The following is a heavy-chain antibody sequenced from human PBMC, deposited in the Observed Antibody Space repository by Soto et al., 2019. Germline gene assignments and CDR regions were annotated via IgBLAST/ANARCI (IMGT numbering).Heavy chain of an antibody. CDR3: ARDCSGGSCYGLYYFDY. CDR1: GYTFTSYG. D-gene: IGHD2-15*01. Sequence: ASVKVSCKASGYTFTSYGISWVRQAPGQGLEWMGWISAYNGNTNYAQKLQGRVTMTTDTSTSTAYMELRSLRSDDTAVYCCARDCSGGSCYGLYYFDYWGQGTLVTVSS. J-gene: IGHJ4*02. CDR2: ISAYNGNT. V-gene: IGHV1-18*01.